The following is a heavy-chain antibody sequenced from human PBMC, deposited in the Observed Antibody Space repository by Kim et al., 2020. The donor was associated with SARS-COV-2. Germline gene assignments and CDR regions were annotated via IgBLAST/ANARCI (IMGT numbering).Heavy chain of an antibody. V-gene: IGHV3-30*04. D-gene: IGHD4-17*01. CDR3: ARHKGDGDHGHFDY. CDR2: ISYDGSNK. CDR1: GFTFSSYA. J-gene: IGHJ4*02. Sequence: GGSLRLSCAASGFTFSSYAMHWVRQAPGKGLEWVAVISYDGSNKYYADSVKGRFTISRDNSKNTLYLQMNSLRAEDTAVYYCARHKGDGDHGHFDYWGQGTLVTVSS.